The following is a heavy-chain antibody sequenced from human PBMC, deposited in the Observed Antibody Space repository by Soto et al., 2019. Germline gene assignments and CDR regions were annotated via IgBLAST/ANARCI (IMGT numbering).Heavy chain of an antibody. V-gene: IGHV1-18*01. J-gene: IGHJ4*01. CDR3: ARGARYCTNGVCYTSYYFDY. Sequence: GASVKVSCKASGYTFTSYGISWVRQAPGQGLEWMGWISAYNGNTNYAQKLQGRVTMTTDTSTSTAYMELRSLRSDDTAVYYCARGARYCTNGVCYTSYYFDYWGQGTLVTVSS. D-gene: IGHD2-8*01. CDR2: ISAYNGNT. CDR1: GYTFTSYG.